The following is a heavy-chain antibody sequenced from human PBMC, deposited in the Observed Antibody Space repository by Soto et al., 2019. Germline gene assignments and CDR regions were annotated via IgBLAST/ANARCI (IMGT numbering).Heavy chain of an antibody. V-gene: IGHV1-69*13. CDR3: ARLYSGSYYWFDP. CDR1: GGTFSSYA. Sequence: SVKVSCKAPGGTFSSYAISWVRQAPGQGLEWMGGIIPIFGTANYAQKFQGRVTITADESTSTAYMELSSLRSEDTAVYYCARLYSGSYYWFDPWGQGTLVTVSS. J-gene: IGHJ5*02. CDR2: IIPIFGTA. D-gene: IGHD1-26*01.